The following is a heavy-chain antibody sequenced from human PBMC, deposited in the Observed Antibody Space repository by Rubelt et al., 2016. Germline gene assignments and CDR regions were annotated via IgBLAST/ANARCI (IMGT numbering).Heavy chain of an antibody. D-gene: IGHD2-2*01. CDR2: ISGSGGST. CDR3: AKESTFCSSSSCYGTFDY. CDR1: GFSVTNNY. J-gene: IGHJ4*02. Sequence: EVQLVESGGGLVKPGGSLRLSCAASGFSVTNNYMSWVRQAPGKGLEWVSLISGSGGSTYYADSVKGRFTISRDNSKNTLYLQMNSLRAEDTAVYYCAKESTFCSSSSCYGTFDYWGQGTLVTVSS. V-gene: IGHV3-23*04.